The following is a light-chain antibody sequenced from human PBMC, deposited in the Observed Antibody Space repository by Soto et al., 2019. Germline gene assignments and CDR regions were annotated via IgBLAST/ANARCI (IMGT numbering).Light chain of an antibody. CDR3: QQRGDWPRT. Sequence: EIVLTQSPATLSLSPGERATLSCRASQSFSNNLAWYQQKPGQAPRLLIYDSSTRATGIPPRFSGSGSGTDFTLTISSLEPADSAVYYCQQRGDWPRTFGQGTKVEIK. V-gene: IGKV3-11*01. J-gene: IGKJ1*01. CDR1: QSFSNN. CDR2: DSS.